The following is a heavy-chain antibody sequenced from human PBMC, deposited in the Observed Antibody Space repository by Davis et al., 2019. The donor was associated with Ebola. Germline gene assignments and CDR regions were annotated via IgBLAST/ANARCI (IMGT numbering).Heavy chain of an antibody. D-gene: IGHD6-13*01. CDR3: ARLPYSSSWPDWYFDL. Sequence: PSETLSLTCTVSGGSISSYYWSWIRQPPGKGLEWIGYIYYSGSTNYNPSLKSRVTISVDTSKNQFSLKLSSVTAADTAVYYCARLPYSSSWPDWYFDLWGRGTLVTVSS. V-gene: IGHV4-59*08. CDR2: IYYSGST. J-gene: IGHJ2*01. CDR1: GGSISSYY.